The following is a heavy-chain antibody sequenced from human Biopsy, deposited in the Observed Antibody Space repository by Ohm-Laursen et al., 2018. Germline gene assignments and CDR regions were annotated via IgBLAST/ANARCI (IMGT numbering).Heavy chain of an antibody. J-gene: IGHJ3*02. CDR1: RGSISSYY. CDR2: IYYSGGT. V-gene: IGHV4-59*07. Sequence: SDTLSLTCTVSRGSISSYYWSWIRQPPGKGLEWIGYIYYSGGTKYNPSLASRVTFSVDMSKSQFSLKLYSVTAADTAVYYCARVEAGTYDALDIWGQGTLVAVSA. D-gene: IGHD1-26*01. CDR3: ARVEAGTYDALDI.